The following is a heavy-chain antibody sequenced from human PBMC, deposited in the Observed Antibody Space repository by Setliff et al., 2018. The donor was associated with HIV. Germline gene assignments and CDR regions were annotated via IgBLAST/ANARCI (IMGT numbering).Heavy chain of an antibody. CDR1: GGTFSSYA. J-gene: IGHJ5*01. Sequence: AASVKVSCKASGGTFSSYAISWVRQAPGQGLEWMGWMNPKSGNTGYARKFQGRVTMTRKTSISTAYMEVRSLRSDDTAVYYCARDSGVSSGWKNWFDSWGQGTLVTVSS. D-gene: IGHD6-19*01. CDR2: MNPKSGNT. V-gene: IGHV1-8*02. CDR3: ARDSGVSSGWKNWFDS.